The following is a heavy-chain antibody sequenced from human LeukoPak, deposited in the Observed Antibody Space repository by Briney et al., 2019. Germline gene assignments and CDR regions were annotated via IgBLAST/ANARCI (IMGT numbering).Heavy chain of an antibody. D-gene: IGHD3-16*01. CDR2: IIPIFGIA. Sequence: SVKVSCKASGNSISNYAVSWVRQAPGQGFEWMGVIIPIFGIADYAQKFQGRVTITADQSTSTTYMALSSLKSEDTATYYCTTRACHAGGCSSSFYYYYGLHFWGQGTTVSVSS. CDR3: TTRACHAGGCSSSFYYYYGLHF. V-gene: IGHV1-69*17. CDR1: GNSISNYA. J-gene: IGHJ6*02.